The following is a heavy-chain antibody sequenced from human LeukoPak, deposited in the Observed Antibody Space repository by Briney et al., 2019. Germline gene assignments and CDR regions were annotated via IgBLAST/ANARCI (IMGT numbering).Heavy chain of an antibody. J-gene: IGHJ5*02. CDR1: GFTLSSYA. D-gene: IGHD3-10*01. CDR3: AREGLDSGSHFSAWFDP. Sequence: GGSLRLSCAASGFTLSSYAMSWVRQAPGKGLEWVAVVSYDRITKYYADSVKGRFSISRDNSKNTLSLEMNSLRPEDTAVYYCAREGLDSGSHFSAWFDPWGQGTLVTVSS. CDR2: VSYDRITK. V-gene: IGHV3-30*03.